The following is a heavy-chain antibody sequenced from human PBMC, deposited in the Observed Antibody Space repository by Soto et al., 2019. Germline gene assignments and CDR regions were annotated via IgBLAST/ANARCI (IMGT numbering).Heavy chain of an antibody. Sequence: EVQLLESGGGLVQPGGSLRLSCAVSGFTFTNYVMSWVRQAPGEGLEWVSAISTTGGGTYYADSVKGRFTISRDNSKNTLCLQMSSLRAEDTAVYYCAAGGSPDYWGQGTLVTVSS. CDR1: GFTFTNYV. CDR3: AAGGSPDY. J-gene: IGHJ4*02. V-gene: IGHV3-23*01. CDR2: ISTTGGGT.